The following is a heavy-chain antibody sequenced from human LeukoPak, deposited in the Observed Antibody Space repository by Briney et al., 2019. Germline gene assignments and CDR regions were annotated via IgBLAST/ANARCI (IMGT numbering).Heavy chain of an antibody. V-gene: IGHV3-66*01. J-gene: IGHJ4*02. Sequence: PGGSLRLSCAASEFTFSNYAMSWVRQAPGKGLEWVSVIYRSESKKYADSVKGRFTISRDNSKNTVYLQMNSLRAEDTAVYYCVRDHYDHIWGSSPPFWGLGTLVTVSS. CDR2: IYRSESK. CDR1: EFTFSNYA. CDR3: VRDHYDHIWGSSPPF. D-gene: IGHD3-16*01.